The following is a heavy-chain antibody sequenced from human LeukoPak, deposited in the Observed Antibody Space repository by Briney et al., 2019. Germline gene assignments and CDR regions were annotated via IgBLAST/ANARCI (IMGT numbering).Heavy chain of an antibody. V-gene: IGHV4-4*07. D-gene: IGHD2-15*01. CDR1: GASINSHY. CDR2: IYISGST. J-gene: IGHJ4*02. Sequence: SETLSPTCTVSGASINSHYWSWIRQPAGKGLEWIGRIYISGSTNYNSSLQSRVTISVDTSKNQFSLKLTSVTAADTAVYYCARALNPLPGTYYFDYWGQGTLVTVSS. CDR3: ARALNPLPGTYYFDY.